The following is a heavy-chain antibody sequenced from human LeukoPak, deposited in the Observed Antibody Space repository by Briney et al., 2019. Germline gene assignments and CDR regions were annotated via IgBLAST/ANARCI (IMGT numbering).Heavy chain of an antibody. Sequence: GGSLRLSCAASGFTFSSYSMSWVRQAPGKGLEWVSYISSSSSTIYYADSVKGRFTISRDNAKNSLYLQMNSLRAEDTAVYYCAREGYDYVWGSYRPYYFDYWGQGTLVTVSS. CDR2: ISSSSSTI. V-gene: IGHV3-48*01. J-gene: IGHJ4*02. CDR3: AREGYDYVWGSYRPYYFDY. D-gene: IGHD3-16*02. CDR1: GFTFSSYS.